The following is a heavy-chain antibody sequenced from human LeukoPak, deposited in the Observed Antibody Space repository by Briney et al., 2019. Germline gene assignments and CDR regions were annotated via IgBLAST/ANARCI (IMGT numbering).Heavy chain of an antibody. CDR2: IYYSGST. Sequence: PSETLSLTCTVSGGSISSGGYYWSWIRQHPGKGLEWIGYIYYSGSTYYNPSLKSRVTISVDTSKNQFSLKLSSVTAADTAVYYCAGGGATTPLDYWGQGTLVTVSS. CDR3: AGGGATTPLDY. CDR1: GGSISSGGYY. J-gene: IGHJ4*02. D-gene: IGHD1-26*01. V-gene: IGHV4-31*03.